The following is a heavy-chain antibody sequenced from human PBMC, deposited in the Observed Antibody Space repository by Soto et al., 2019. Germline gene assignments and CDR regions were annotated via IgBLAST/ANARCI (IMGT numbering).Heavy chain of an antibody. V-gene: IGHV3-9*01. CDR2: ISWNSGSI. D-gene: IGHD1-7*01. CDR3: VMANYGGGGMDV. Sequence: EVQLVESGGGLVQPGRSLRLSCAASGFTFDDYAMHWVRQAPGKGLEWVSGISWNSGSIGYADSVKGRFTISRDNAKNSLYLQMNSLRAEDTALYYCVMANYGGGGMDVWGQGTTVTVSS. CDR1: GFTFDDYA. J-gene: IGHJ6*02.